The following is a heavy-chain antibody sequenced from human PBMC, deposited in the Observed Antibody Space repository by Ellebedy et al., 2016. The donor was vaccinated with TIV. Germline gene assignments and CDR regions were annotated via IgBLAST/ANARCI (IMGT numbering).Heavy chain of an antibody. CDR3: ARVGGWFYLDQ. V-gene: IGHV3-7*03. CDR1: GFTFSSHG. CDR2: LKQDGSDN. J-gene: IGHJ4*02. D-gene: IGHD6-19*01. Sequence: GGSLRLSCAGSGFTFSSHGMHWVRQAPGKGLEWVANLKQDGSDNHYEDSVRGRFTISRDNAKNSLYLQMSNLRAEDTAVYYCARVGGWFYLDQWGRGTLVTVAS.